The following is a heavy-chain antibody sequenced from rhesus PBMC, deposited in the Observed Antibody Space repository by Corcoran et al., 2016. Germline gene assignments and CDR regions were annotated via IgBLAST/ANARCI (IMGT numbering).Heavy chain of an antibody. J-gene: IGHJ3*01. V-gene: IGHV3S43*01. D-gene: IGHD3-9*01. Sequence: EVQLVESGGGLVQPGGSLRLSCAAPGFTSGNSDLIWIRQAPGKGLEWVSYISIGGSIYYSDSVKGRFTISRDNSKNTLYLQMSSLRVEDTAVYYCAKDSTRMSTVTIYDAFDFWGQGLRVTVSS. CDR2: ISIGGSI. CDR3: AKDSTRMSTVTIYDAFDF. CDR1: GFTSGNSD.